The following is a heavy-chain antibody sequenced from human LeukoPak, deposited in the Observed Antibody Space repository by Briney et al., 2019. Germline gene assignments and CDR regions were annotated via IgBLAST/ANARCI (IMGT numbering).Heavy chain of an antibody. CDR2: IYRSGST. V-gene: IGHV4-4*07. D-gene: IGHD3-10*01. Sequence: SETLSLTCTVSGGSISSYYWSWIRQPAGKGLEWIGRIYRSGSTNYNPSLKSRVTMSVDTSKNQFSLKLSSVTAADTAVYYCAREAYYYGSGIPSWGQGTLVTVSS. CDR3: AREAYYYGSGIPS. CDR1: GGSISSYY. J-gene: IGHJ5*02.